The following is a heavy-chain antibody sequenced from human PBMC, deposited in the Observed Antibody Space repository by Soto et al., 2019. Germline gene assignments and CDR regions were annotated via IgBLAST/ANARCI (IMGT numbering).Heavy chain of an antibody. CDR1: GFSLSTSGVG. J-gene: IGHJ6*02. V-gene: IGHV2-5*02. CDR3: AYLPCSGGSCYWFSYSGMDV. CDR2: INWDGDK. Sequence: QITLKESGPTLVKPTQTLTLTCTFSGFSLSTSGVGVAWIRQPPGKALEWLALINWDGDKRYRPSLETRLTITKDTSKNQVVLTMTNVDSVDTATYYCAYLPCSGGSCYWFSYSGMDVWGQGTTVIVSS. D-gene: IGHD2-15*01.